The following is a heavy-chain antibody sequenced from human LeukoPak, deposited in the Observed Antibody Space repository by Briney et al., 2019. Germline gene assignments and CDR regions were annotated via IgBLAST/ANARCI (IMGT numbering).Heavy chain of an antibody. CDR1: GGSISSGSYY. Sequence: PSQTLSLTCTVSGGSISSGSYYWSWIRQPAGKGLEWIGRIYTSGSTNYNPSLKSRVTISVDTSKNQFSLKLSSVTAADTAVYYCARAPYGELLFGWFDPWGQGTLVTVSS. J-gene: IGHJ5*02. CDR2: IYTSGST. V-gene: IGHV4-61*02. D-gene: IGHD3-10*01. CDR3: ARAPYGELLFGWFDP.